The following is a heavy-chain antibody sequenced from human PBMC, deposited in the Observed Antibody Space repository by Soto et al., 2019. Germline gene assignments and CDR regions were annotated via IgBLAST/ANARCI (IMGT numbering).Heavy chain of an antibody. J-gene: IGHJ6*02. Sequence: ASVKGSFKTSGYKFSNYFIHWVRRAPGKGMQWMGIINPIIRGATHAHNFQDRNTLTSDTATSAVYMELGSLRSDDTAVYFCARVGNYYGSGTPRPHYNYAMDAWGQ. CDR3: ARVGNYYGSGTPRPHYNYAMDA. V-gene: IGHV1-46*01. CDR1: GYKFSNYF. CDR2: INPIIRGA. D-gene: IGHD3-10*01.